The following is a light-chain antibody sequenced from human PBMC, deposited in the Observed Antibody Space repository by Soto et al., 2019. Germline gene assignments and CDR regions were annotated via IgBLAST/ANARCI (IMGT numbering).Light chain of an antibody. CDR1: QDSSNY. J-gene: IGKJ4*01. CDR3: QKYKSAPHT. V-gene: IGKV1-27*01. Sequence: DIQMTQSPSSLSASVGDRVTITCRASQDSSNYLAWYQQKPGKVPKLLIYAASTLQSGVPSRFSGSGSGTDFTLTISSLQPEDVAAYYCQKYKSAPHTFGGGTKVEIK. CDR2: AAS.